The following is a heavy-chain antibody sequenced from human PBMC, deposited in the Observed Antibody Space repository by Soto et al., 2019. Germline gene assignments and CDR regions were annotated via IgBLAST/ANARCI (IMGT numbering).Heavy chain of an antibody. CDR3: ARTYDFWSGQSLVGAGMDV. J-gene: IGHJ6*02. Sequence: QVTLKESGPVLVKPTETLTLTCTVSGFSLSNARMGVSWIRQPPGKALEWLAHIFSNDEKSYSTSLKSRLTISKDTSKSQVVLTMTNMDPVDTATYYCARTYDFWSGQSLVGAGMDVWGQGTTVTVSS. D-gene: IGHD3-3*01. V-gene: IGHV2-26*01. CDR2: IFSNDEK. CDR1: GFSLSNARMG.